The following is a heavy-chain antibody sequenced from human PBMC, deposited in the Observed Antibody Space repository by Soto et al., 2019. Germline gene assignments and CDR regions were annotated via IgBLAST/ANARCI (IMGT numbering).Heavy chain of an antibody. Sequence: SETLSLTCTVSGGSISSGGYYWSWIRQHPGKGLAWIGYIYYSGSTYYNPSLKSRVTISVDTSKNQFSLKLSSVTAADTAVYYCASDIKSAAAAGTRGAFNWFDPWGQGTLVTVSS. CDR1: GGSISSGGYY. D-gene: IGHD6-13*01. CDR3: ASDIKSAAAAGTRGAFNWFDP. V-gene: IGHV4-31*03. CDR2: IYYSGST. J-gene: IGHJ5*02.